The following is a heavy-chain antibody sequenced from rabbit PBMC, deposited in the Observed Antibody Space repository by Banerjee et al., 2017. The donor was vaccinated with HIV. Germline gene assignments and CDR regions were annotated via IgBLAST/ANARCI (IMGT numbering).Heavy chain of an antibody. CDR3: ARGSDSSGWGRYFNL. Sequence: QSLEESGGDLVKPGASPTLTCTASGFSFSSSYYMCWVRQAPGKGLEWIAYINTGSGSTWYMSWVSGRFTISRNTKENTVSLKMTSLTAADTAAYFCARGSDSSGWGRYFNLWGQGTLVTVS. V-gene: IGHV1S40*01. D-gene: IGHD4-1*01. CDR2: INTGSGST. J-gene: IGHJ4*01. CDR1: GFSFSSSYY.